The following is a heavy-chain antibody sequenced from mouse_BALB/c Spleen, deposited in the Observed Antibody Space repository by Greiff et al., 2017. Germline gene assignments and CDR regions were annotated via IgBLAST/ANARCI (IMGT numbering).Heavy chain of an antibody. J-gene: IGHJ4*01. CDR1: GYTFTSYY. Sequence: QVQLQQSGPELVKPGASVKMSCKASGYTFTSYYIHWVKQRPGQGLEWIGWIYPGDGSTKYNEKFKGKTTLTADKSSSTAYMLLSSLTSEDSAIYFCARDYYRYDWAMDYWGQGTSVTVSS. CDR2: IYPGDGST. CDR3: ARDYYRYDWAMDY. V-gene: IGHV1S56*01. D-gene: IGHD2-14*01.